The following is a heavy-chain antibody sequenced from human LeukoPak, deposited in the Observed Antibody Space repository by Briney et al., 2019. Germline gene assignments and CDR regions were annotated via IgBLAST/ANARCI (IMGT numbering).Heavy chain of an antibody. V-gene: IGHV1-46*01. CDR3: ARALSPYYYDSSGYYYFDY. CDR1: GYTFTSYY. J-gene: IGHJ4*02. CDR2: INPSGGST. D-gene: IGHD3-22*01. Sequence: ASVKVSCKASGYTFTSYYMHWVRQAPGQGLEWMGIINPSGGSTSYAQKFQGRVTMTRDTSTSTVYMELSSLRSEDTAVYYCARALSPYYYDSSGYYYFDYWGQGTLVTVSS.